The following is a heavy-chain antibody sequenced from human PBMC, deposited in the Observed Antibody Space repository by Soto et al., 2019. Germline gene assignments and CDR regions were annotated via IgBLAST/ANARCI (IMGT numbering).Heavy chain of an antibody. V-gene: IGHV4-34*01. J-gene: IGHJ6*02. CDR3: ARAQTDWSGSHGGYKYYFGMDV. Sequence: PSETLSLTCAVYGGSISGFYWSWVRQSPGKGLEWIGEINENGKTNNNPSLQSRLTISVDTSKNQFSLMLIFVTAADTGLYYCARAQTDWSGSHGGYKYYFGMDVWGQGATVTVSS. CDR2: INENGKT. CDR1: GGSISGFY. D-gene: IGHD3-3*01.